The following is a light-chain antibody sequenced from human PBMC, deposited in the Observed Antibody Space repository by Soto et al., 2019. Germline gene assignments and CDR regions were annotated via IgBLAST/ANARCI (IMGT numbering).Light chain of an antibody. V-gene: IGLV2-8*01. CDR3: SSYTGGNPSSV. CDR1: SSDVGGYDY. CDR2: EVT. J-gene: IGLJ1*01. Sequence: QSALTQPPSASGSPGQSVTISCTGTSSDVGGYDYVSWYQQHPGKAPKLMIYEVTIRPSGVSDRFSGSKSGNTASLTVSGLQAEDEADYYCSSYTGGNPSSVCGTGTKLTVL.